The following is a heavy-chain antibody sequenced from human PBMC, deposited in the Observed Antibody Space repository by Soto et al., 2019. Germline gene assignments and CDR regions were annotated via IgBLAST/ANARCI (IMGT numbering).Heavy chain of an antibody. Sequence: GGSLRLSCAASGFTFGNFAMSWVRPAPGKGLEWVSAITGSGGTLYYADSVKGRFTISRDNSKNTLYLQMNSLIAEDTAVYFCAKLRAKSHIAVASDYWGQGTLVTVSS. D-gene: IGHD6-19*01. V-gene: IGHV3-23*01. CDR1: GFTFGNFA. CDR2: ITGSGGTL. CDR3: AKLRAKSHIAVASDY. J-gene: IGHJ4*02.